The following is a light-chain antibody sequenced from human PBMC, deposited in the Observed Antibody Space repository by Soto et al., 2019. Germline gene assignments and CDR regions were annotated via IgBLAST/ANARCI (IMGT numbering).Light chain of an antibody. V-gene: IGKV3-20*01. CDR3: QQYGSSPLT. CDR2: RAS. J-gene: IGKJ4*01. Sequence: IVLTQSQGKRSLSAGERATLSCRASQSVSSNYLAWYQQKPGPAPKVLIYRASSRATGIPDRFSGSGSGTDFTLIISRLQPEDFAVYYCQQYGSSPLTFGGGTKVDIK. CDR1: QSVSSNY.